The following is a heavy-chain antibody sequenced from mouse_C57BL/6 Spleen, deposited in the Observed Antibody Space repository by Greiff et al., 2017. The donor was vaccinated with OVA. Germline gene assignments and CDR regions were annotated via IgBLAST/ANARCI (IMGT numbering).Heavy chain of an antibody. J-gene: IGHJ2*01. CDR2: IDPSDSET. D-gene: IGHD4-1*01. CDR1: GYTFTSYW. V-gene: IGHV1-52*01. CDR3: ARERELGPGYFDY. Sequence: QVQLQQPGAELVRPGSSVKLSCKASGYTFTSYWMHWVKQRPIQGLEWIGNIDPSDSETHYNQKFKDKATLTVYKSSSTAYMQLSSLTSEDSAVYYCARERELGPGYFDYWGQGTTLTVSS.